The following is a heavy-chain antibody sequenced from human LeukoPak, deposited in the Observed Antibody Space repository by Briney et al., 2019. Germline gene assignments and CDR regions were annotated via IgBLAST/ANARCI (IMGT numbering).Heavy chain of an antibody. Sequence: ASVKVSCKASGYTFTGYYMHWVRQAPGQGLEWMGWINPNSGGTNYAQKFQGRVTMTRDTSISTAYMELSRLSSDDTAVYYCARGGERDWGYAEGNYWGQGTLVTVSS. CDR2: INPNSGGT. V-gene: IGHV1-2*02. CDR3: ARGGERDWGYAEGNY. D-gene: IGHD3/OR15-3a*01. CDR1: GYTFTGYY. J-gene: IGHJ4*02.